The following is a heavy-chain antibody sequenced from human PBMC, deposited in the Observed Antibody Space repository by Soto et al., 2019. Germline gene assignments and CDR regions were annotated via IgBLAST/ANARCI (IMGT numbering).Heavy chain of an antibody. D-gene: IGHD3-3*01. J-gene: IGHJ4*02. CDR3: ARGGQDFWSGPFDY. Sequence: TSETLSLTCTVSGGSISSSSYYWGWIRQPPGKGLEWIGSIYYSGSTYYNPSLKSRVTISVDTSKNQFSLKLSSVTAADTALYYCARGGQDFWSGPFDYWGRGALVTVSS. V-gene: IGHV4-39*07. CDR2: IYYSGST. CDR1: GGSISSSSYY.